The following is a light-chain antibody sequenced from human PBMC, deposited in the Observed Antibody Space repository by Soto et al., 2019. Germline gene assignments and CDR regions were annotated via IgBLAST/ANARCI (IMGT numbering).Light chain of an antibody. CDR1: QTINNW. J-gene: IGKJ1*01. V-gene: IGKV1-5*01. CDR2: HAS. Sequence: DTQMTQSPSTLSASIGDRVTITCRASQTINNWLAWYQQKPGKAPNLLIYHASNLETGVPSRFSGSAFGTEFTLTISSLQPDDFATYYCQHYNSYPWTFGQGTKVDIK. CDR3: QHYNSYPWT.